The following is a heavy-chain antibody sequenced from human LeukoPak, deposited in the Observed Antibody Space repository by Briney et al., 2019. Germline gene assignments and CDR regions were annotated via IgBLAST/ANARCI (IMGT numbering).Heavy chain of an antibody. V-gene: IGHV3-11*03. CDR1: GFTFSDYY. J-gene: IGHJ4*02. Sequence: GGSLRLSCAASGFTFSDYYMSGIRQAPGKGLEWVSYISSSSSYTNYADSVKGRFTISRDNPKNSLYLQMNSLRAEDTAVYYCARVYYGSSGYYYTFDYWGQGTLVTVSS. CDR3: ARVYYGSSGYYYTFDY. CDR2: ISSSSSYT. D-gene: IGHD3-22*01.